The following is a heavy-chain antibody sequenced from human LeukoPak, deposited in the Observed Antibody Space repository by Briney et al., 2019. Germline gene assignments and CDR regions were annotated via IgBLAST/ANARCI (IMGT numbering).Heavy chain of an antibody. V-gene: IGHV4-39*01. CDR3: ARCLSGGSCYFGY. J-gene: IGHJ4*02. CDR2: IYYSGST. D-gene: IGHD2-15*01. CDR1: GGSISSSSYY. Sequence: SETLSLTCTVSGGSISSSSYYWGWIRQPPGKGLEWIGSIYYSGSTYYNPSLKSRVTISVDTSKNQLSLKLSSVTAADTAVYYCARCLSGGSCYFGYWGQGTLVTVSS.